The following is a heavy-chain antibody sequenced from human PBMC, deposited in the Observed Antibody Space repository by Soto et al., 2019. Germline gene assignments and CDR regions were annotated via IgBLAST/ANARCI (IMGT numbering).Heavy chain of an antibody. J-gene: IGHJ5*02. Sequence: PGGSLRLSCAGSGFTFGDSYMGWIRQAPGKGLEWLSYISPGSRYPAYADSVKGRFTISRYNARRSLFLQMTSLTAEDTAMYYCVRGGGGGLFDPWGQGTMVTVSS. CDR1: GFTFGDSY. CDR3: VRGGGGGLFDP. V-gene: IGHV3-11*06. D-gene: IGHD2-15*01. CDR2: ISPGSRYP.